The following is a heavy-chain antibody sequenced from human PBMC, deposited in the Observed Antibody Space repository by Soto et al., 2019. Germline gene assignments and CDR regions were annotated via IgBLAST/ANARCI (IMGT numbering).Heavy chain of an antibody. D-gene: IGHD3-3*01. J-gene: IGHJ5*02. V-gene: IGHV1-8*02. CDR3: ARGGGTYYDFWSGYYIWFDP. Sequence: ASVKVSCKASGYTFTSYGISWVRQAPGQGLEWMGWISAYNGNTGYAQKFQGGVTMTRNTSISTAYMELSSLRSEDTAVYYCARGGGTYYDFWSGYYIWFDPWGQGTLVTVSS. CDR1: GYTFTSYG. CDR2: ISAYNGNT.